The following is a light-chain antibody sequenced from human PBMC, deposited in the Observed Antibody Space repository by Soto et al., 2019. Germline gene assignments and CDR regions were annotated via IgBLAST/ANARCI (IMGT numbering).Light chain of an antibody. Sequence: DMQMTHSPSTLSASVGDRVTITCRASQSISIWLAWYQQKPGKAXKILIYKASSLESGVPSRFSGSGSGTEFTLTISSLQPDDFATYYCQQYSTYTPRTFGQGTKVDIK. CDR2: KAS. V-gene: IGKV1-5*03. CDR1: QSISIW. CDR3: QQYSTYTPRT. J-gene: IGKJ1*01.